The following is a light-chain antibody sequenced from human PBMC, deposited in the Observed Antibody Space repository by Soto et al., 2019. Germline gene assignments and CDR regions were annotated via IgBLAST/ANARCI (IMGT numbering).Light chain of an antibody. CDR1: QSVSSN. CDR2: GAS. Sequence: EMVMTQSPATLSVSPGERATLSCRASQSVSSNLAWYQQKPGQAPRLLIYGASTRATGIPARFSGSGSGTEFTLTISSLQPEDFAVYYCQQYNNWPPVTFGQGTKVDIK. J-gene: IGKJ1*01. CDR3: QQYNNWPPVT. V-gene: IGKV3-15*01.